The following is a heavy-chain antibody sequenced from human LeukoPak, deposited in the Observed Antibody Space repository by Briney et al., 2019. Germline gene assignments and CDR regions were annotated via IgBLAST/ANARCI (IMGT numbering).Heavy chain of an antibody. Sequence: GGSLRLSCAASGFTFSSFAMHWVRQAPGKGLEWVSYISSSSSTIYYADSVKGRFTISRDNAKNSLYLQMNSLRAEDTAVYYCARDPGGYYDSSGRTGDYWGQGTLVTVSS. V-gene: IGHV3-48*04. CDR3: ARDPGGYYDSSGRTGDY. CDR2: ISSSSSTI. CDR1: GFTFSSFA. J-gene: IGHJ4*02. D-gene: IGHD3-22*01.